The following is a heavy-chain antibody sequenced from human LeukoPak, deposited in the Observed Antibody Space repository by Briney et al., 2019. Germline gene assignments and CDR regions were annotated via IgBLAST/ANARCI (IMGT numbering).Heavy chain of an antibody. V-gene: IGHV1-24*01. Sequence: GASARVSCKVSGYTLTELSMHWVRQAPGKGLEWMGGFDPEDGETIYAQKFQGRVTMTEDTSTDTAYMELSSLRSEDTAVYYCATFRLVDYYFDYWGQGTLVTVSS. CDR1: GYTLTELS. J-gene: IGHJ4*02. D-gene: IGHD2-15*01. CDR2: FDPEDGET. CDR3: ATFRLVDYYFDY.